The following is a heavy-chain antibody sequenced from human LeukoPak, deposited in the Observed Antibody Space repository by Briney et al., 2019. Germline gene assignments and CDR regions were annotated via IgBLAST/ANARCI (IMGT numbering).Heavy chain of an antibody. J-gene: IGHJ4*02. CDR2: ISGRGGST. V-gene: IGHV3-23*01. D-gene: IGHD4-23*01. Sequence: GGSLRLSCAASGFTFSSYAMSWVRQAPGKGLEWVSGISGRGGSTYNADSVKGRFTVSRDNSKNTLYLQMNSLRAEDTAVYYCAKAGGGNSGYYFDYWGQGTLVTVSS. CDR1: GFTFSSYA. CDR3: AKAGGGNSGYYFDY.